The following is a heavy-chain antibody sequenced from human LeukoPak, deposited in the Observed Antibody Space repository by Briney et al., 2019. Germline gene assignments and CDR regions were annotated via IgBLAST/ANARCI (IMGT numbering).Heavy chain of an antibody. V-gene: IGHV4-4*07. J-gene: IGHJ4*02. CDR1: GFSISSYY. CDR2: IYTSGST. Sequence: PSETLSLTCTASGFSISSYYWSWVRQPAGKGLEWVGRIYTSGSTNYNPSLKSRVTISLKTTKNQFSLKLISMPAADAPVHYCARDRGYSYALGYCGQGTLGTVSS. CDR3: ARDRGYSYALGY. D-gene: IGHD5-18*01.